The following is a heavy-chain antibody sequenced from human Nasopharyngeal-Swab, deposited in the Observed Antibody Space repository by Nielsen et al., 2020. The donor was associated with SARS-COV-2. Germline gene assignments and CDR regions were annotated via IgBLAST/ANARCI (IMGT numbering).Heavy chain of an antibody. D-gene: IGHD2-2*01. CDR2: IKQSGSGQ. V-gene: IGHV3-7*01. Sequence: GGSLRLSCAASGFTFSSYWMSWVRQAPGKGLEWVAHIKQSGSGQYYVDSVKGRFTISRDNAKNSLSLQMNSLRAEDTAAYYCARYCSTTSCPRGFDYWGQGTLVTVSS. J-gene: IGHJ4*02. CDR3: ARYCSTTSCPRGFDY. CDR1: GFTFSSYW.